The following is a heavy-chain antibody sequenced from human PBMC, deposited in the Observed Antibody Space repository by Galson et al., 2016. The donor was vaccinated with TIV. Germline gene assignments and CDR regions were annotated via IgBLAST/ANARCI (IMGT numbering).Heavy chain of an antibody. D-gene: IGHD7-27*01. J-gene: IGHJ4*01. CDR2: IRSIFDGGTT. CDR1: GFTFSNTW. V-gene: IGHV3-15*01. CDR3: TAANWGFFWADY. Sequence: SLRLSCAASGFTFSNTWMSWARQAPGKGLEWVGHIRSIFDGGTTEYAAPVKGRFTISRDDTERTMYLQMNSLKTEDTAVYYCTAANWGFFWADYWGHGTLVTVSS.